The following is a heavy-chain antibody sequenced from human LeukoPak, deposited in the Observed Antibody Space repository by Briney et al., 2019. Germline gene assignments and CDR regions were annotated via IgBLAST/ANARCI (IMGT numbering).Heavy chain of an antibody. V-gene: IGHV1-2*02. J-gene: IGHJ4*02. Sequence: GASVKVSCKASGYTFTGYYMHWVRQAPGQGLEWMGWINPNSGGTNYAQKFQGRVTMTRNTSISTAYMELSSLRSEDTAVYYCARGLRTLRPRIATGRTELLQDGDDDWGQGTLVTVSS. D-gene: IGHD3-10*01. CDR3: ARGLRTLRPRIATGRTELLQDGDDD. CDR1: GYTFTGYY. CDR2: INPNSGGT.